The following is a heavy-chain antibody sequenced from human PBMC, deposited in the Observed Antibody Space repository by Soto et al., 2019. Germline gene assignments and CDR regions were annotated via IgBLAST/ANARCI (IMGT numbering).Heavy chain of an antibody. V-gene: IGHV1-18*01. CDR3: ARKTYYYDSSGYSLDP. Sequence: GASVKVSCKASGYTFTSYGISWVRQAPGQGLEWMGWISAYNGNTNYAQKLQGRVTMTTDTSTSTAYMELRSLRSDDTAVYYCARKTYYYDSSGYSLDPWGQGTLVTVSS. J-gene: IGHJ5*02. CDR1: GYTFTSYG. D-gene: IGHD3-22*01. CDR2: ISAYNGNT.